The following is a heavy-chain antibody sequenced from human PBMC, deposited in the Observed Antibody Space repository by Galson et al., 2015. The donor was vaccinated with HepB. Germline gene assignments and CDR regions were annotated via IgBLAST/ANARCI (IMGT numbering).Heavy chain of an antibody. CDR2: IRSKAYGGTT. Sequence: SLRLSCAASGFTFGDYAMSWFRQAPGKGLEWVGFIRSKAYGGTTEYAASVKGRFTISRDDSKSIAYLQMNSLKTEDTAVYYCTRAYYDSSGYLDAFDIWGQGTMVTVSS. D-gene: IGHD3-22*01. V-gene: IGHV3-49*03. CDR1: GFTFGDYA. J-gene: IGHJ3*02. CDR3: TRAYYDSSGYLDAFDI.